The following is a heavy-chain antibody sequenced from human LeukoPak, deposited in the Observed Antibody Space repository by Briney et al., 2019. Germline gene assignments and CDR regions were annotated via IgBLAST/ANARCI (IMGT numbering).Heavy chain of an antibody. CDR2: INPNSGGT. J-gene: IGHJ4*02. Sequence: ASVKVSCKASGYTFTGYYMHWARQAPGQGLEWMGWINPNSGGTNYVQKFQGRVTMTRDTSISTAYTELSRLRSDDTAVYYCARSIAAAGRRVDYWGQGTLVTVSS. D-gene: IGHD6-13*01. V-gene: IGHV1-2*02. CDR1: GYTFTGYY. CDR3: ARSIAAAGRRVDY.